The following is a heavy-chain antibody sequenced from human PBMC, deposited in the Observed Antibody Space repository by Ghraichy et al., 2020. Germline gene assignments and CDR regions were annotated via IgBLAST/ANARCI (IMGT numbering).Heavy chain of an antibody. CDR1: GFTFSSYS. CDR3: ARDYLWSFDF. J-gene: IGHJ4*02. CDR2: VGTGEII. D-gene: IGHD3-3*01. Sequence: GGSLRLSCAVSGFTFSSYSMNWVRQSPGKGLEWVAYVGTGEIIWYADSVKGRFTISRDNARNSVWLQMNSLRDEDTAVYYCARDYLWSFDFWGQGTLVTVSS. V-gene: IGHV3-48*02.